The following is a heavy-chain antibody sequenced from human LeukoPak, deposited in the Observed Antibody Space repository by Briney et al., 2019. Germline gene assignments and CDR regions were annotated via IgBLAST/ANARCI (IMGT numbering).Heavy chain of an antibody. Sequence: PGRSLRLSCAVSGFTFDDYAMHWVRQAPGKGLEWVSGISWYSGSIGYADSVKGRFTISRDNAKNSLYLQMNSLRAEDTALYYCAKDTGDGDGDIVVVPAAFDYWGQGTLVTVSS. CDR1: GFTFDDYA. CDR3: AKDTGDGDGDIVVVPAAFDY. V-gene: IGHV3-9*01. CDR2: ISWYSGSI. D-gene: IGHD2-2*01. J-gene: IGHJ4*02.